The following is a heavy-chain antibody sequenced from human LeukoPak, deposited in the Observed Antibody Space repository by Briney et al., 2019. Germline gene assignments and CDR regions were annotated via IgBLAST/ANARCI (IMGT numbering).Heavy chain of an antibody. Sequence: PGGSLRLSCATSGFTFNDHYLGWVRQAPGKGLEWVSAISGSGGSTYYAGSVKGRFTISRDNSKNTLYLQMNSLRAEDTAVYYCARVMNLRFSSGKWVFLYWGQGTLVTVSS. CDR1: GFTFNDHY. CDR2: ISGSGGST. D-gene: IGHD3-22*01. J-gene: IGHJ4*02. CDR3: ARVMNLRFSSGKWVFLY. V-gene: IGHV3-23*01.